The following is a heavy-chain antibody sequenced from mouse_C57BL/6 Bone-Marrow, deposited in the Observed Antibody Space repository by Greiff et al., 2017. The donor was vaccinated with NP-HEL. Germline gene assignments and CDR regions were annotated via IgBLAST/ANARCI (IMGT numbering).Heavy chain of an antibody. Sequence: VKLQESGAELARPGASVKLSCKASGYTFTSYGISWVKQRTGQGLEWIGEIYPRSGNTYYNEKFKGKATLTADKSSSTAYMELRSLTSEDSAVYFCARENEDYWGQGTTLTVSS. J-gene: IGHJ2*01. V-gene: IGHV1-81*01. CDR3: ARENEDY. CDR2: IYPRSGNT. CDR1: GYTFTSYG.